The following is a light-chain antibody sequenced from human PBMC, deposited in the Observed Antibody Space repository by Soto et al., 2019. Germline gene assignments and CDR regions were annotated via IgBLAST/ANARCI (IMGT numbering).Light chain of an antibody. CDR3: QQLNSYSIT. V-gene: IGKV1-9*01. Sequence: IQLTQFPSSLSASVGARVPITCRATQHISSNFARYQQQPGKAPQLLIYAASTLQSGVPSRFIGSGSGTDFSLTIISLQPEDVATYYCQQLNSYSITFGQGTRLEIK. CDR2: AAS. J-gene: IGKJ5*01. CDR1: QHISSN.